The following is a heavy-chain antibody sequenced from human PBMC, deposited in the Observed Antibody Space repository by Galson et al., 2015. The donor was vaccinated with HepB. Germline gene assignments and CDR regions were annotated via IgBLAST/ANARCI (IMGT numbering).Heavy chain of an antibody. CDR2: IYYSGNT. CDR1: GGSISRSSYY. Sequence: SETLSLTCTVSGGSISRSSYYWGWIRQPPGKGLEWIGSIYYSGNTYYTPSLKSRVTISVDTSKNQFSLKLTSVTAADTALYYCARPDYGDLLWAFDIWGQGTMVTVSS. D-gene: IGHD4-17*01. V-gene: IGHV4-39*01. CDR3: ARPDYGDLLWAFDI. J-gene: IGHJ3*02.